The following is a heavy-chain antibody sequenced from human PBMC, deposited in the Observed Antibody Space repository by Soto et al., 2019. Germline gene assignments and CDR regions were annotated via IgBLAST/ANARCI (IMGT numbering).Heavy chain of an antibody. D-gene: IGHD2-2*01. J-gene: IGHJ5*02. Sequence: PSETLSLTCTVSGGSISSGDYYWSWIRQPPGKGLEWIGYIYYSGSTYYNPSLKSRVTTSVDTSKNQFSLKLSSVTAADTAVYYCARAHQLLPNWFDPWGQGTLVTVSS. CDR1: GGSISSGDYY. CDR3: ARAHQLLPNWFDP. CDR2: IYYSGST. V-gene: IGHV4-30-4*01.